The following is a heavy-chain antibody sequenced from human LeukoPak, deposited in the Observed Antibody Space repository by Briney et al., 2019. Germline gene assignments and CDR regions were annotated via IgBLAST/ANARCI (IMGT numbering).Heavy chain of an antibody. Sequence: PGGSLRLSCAASGFTFSNAWMSWVRQAPGKGLEWVGRIKSKTDGGTTGYAAPVTGRFNIPRDDSKNTLYLQMNSLKTEDTAVYYCTTARMGYSGYDRDFDYWGQGTLVTVSS. CDR2: IKSKTDGGTT. V-gene: IGHV3-15*01. CDR3: TTARMGYSGYDRDFDY. D-gene: IGHD5-12*01. CDR1: GFTFSNAW. J-gene: IGHJ4*02.